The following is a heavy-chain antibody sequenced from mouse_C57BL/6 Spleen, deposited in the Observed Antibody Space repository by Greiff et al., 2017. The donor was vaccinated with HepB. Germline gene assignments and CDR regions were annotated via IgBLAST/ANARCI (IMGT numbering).Heavy chain of an antibody. J-gene: IGHJ2*01. CDR1: GFTFSNYW. Sequence: EVHLVESGGGLVQPGGSMKLSCVASGFTFSNYWMNWVRQSPEKGLEWVAQIRLKSDNYATHYAESVKGRFTISRDDSKSSVYLQMNNLRAEDTGIYYCTVITTVPYYFDYWGQGTTLTVSS. V-gene: IGHV6-3*01. CDR3: TVITTVPYYFDY. D-gene: IGHD1-1*01. CDR2: IRLKSDNYAT.